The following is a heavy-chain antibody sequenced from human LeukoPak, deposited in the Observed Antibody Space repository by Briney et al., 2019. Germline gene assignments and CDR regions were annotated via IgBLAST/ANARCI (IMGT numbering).Heavy chain of an antibody. CDR2: IYYSGST. D-gene: IGHD3-16*02. CDR3: ARVVVHGHSDF. Sequence: SETLSLTCTVSGGSISSYYWSWIRQPPGKGLEWIGYIYYSGSTNYNPSLKSRVTISVDTSKNQFSLRMNSVTAADTAVYYCARVVVHGHSDFWGQGTLVTVSS. CDR1: GGSISSYY. V-gene: IGHV4-59*08. J-gene: IGHJ4*02.